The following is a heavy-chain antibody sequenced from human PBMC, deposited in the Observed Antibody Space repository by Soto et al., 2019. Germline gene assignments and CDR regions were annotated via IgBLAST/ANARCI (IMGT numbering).Heavy chain of an antibody. V-gene: IGHV3-11*01. D-gene: IGHD4-4*01. Sequence: PGGSLRLSCAASGFTFSDYYMSWIRQAPGKGLEWVSYISSSGSTIYYADSVKGRFTISRDNAKNSLYLQMNSLRAEDTAVYYCARDPSNYLSWFDPWGQGTLVTVSS. J-gene: IGHJ5*02. CDR2: ISSSGSTI. CDR3: ARDPSNYLSWFDP. CDR1: GFTFSDYY.